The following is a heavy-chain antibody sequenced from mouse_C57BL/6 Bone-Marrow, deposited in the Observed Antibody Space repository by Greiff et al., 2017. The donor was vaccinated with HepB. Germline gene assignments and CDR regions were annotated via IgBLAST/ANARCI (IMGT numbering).Heavy chain of an antibody. CDR2: IRLKSDNYAT. D-gene: IGHD1-1*01. Sequence: EVKVVESGGGLVQPGGSMKLSCVASGFTFSNYWMNWVRQSPEKGLEWVAQIRLKSDNYATHYAESVKGRFTISRDDSKSSVYLQMNNLRAEDTGIYYCIYGSSYSYWGQGTTLTVSS. CDR1: GFTFSNYW. V-gene: IGHV6-3*01. J-gene: IGHJ2*01. CDR3: IYGSSYSY.